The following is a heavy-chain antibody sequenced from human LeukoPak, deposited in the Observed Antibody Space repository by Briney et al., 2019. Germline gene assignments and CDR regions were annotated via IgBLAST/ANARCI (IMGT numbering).Heavy chain of an antibody. V-gene: IGHV3-74*01. D-gene: IGHD3-10*01. CDR3: AIGGTCGSGS. CDR2: INNDGSTT. Sequence: PGGSLRLSCAASGFTFANTWMHWVRQAPGKGLVWVSLINNDGSTTNYADSVKGRFTISRDNAKNTVYLQMSSLRAEDTAVYYCAIGGTCGSGSWGQGTLVTVSS. CDR1: GFTFANTW. J-gene: IGHJ4*02.